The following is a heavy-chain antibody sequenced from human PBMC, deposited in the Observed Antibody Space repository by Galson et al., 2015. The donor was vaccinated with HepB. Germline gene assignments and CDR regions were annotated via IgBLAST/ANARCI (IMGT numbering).Heavy chain of an antibody. V-gene: IGHV3-23*01. CDR2: ISGSGAST. CDR3: AKEERQRGYDSAWYPYFQH. D-gene: IGHD6-19*01. Sequence: SLRLSCAASGFTFSSYAMSWVRQAPGKGLEWVSAISGSGASTFYADSVKGRFTISRDNFQNTLYLHMNSLRADDTAVYYCAKEERQRGYDSAWYPYFQHWGQGTLVPVSS. CDR1: GFTFSSYA. J-gene: IGHJ1*01.